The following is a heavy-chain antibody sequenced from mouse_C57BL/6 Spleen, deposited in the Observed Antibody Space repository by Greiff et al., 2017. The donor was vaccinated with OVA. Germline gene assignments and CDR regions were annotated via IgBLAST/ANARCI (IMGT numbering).Heavy chain of an antibody. J-gene: IGHJ2*01. D-gene: IGHD3-2*02. CDR1: GYSITSGYY. Sequence: DVKLVESGPGLVKPSQSLSLTCSVTGYSITSGYYWNWIRQFPGNTLEWMGYISYDGSNNYNPSLQNRISITRDTSKNQFFLKLNSVTTEDTSTYYCARRGVSSGYNYFDYWGQGTTLTVSS. CDR2: ISYDGSN. V-gene: IGHV3-6*01. CDR3: ARRGVSSGYNYFDY.